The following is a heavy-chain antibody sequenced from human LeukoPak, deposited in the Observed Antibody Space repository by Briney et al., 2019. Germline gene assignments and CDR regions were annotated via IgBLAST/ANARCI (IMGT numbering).Heavy chain of an antibody. J-gene: IGHJ4*02. CDR2: IIPILGIA. D-gene: IGHD6-19*01. V-gene: IGHV1-69*04. CDR3: ARTAGSGWLSY. Sequence: RWASVKVSCKASGGTFSRYAISWVRQAPGQGLEWMGRIIPILGIANYAQKFQGRVTITADKSTSTAYMELSSLRSEDTAVYYCARTAGSGWLSYWGQGTLVTVSS. CDR1: GGTFSRYA.